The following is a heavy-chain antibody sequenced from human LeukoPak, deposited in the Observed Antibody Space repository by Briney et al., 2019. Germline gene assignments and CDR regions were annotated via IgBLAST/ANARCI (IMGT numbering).Heavy chain of an antibody. CDR1: GFTFSSYA. V-gene: IGHV3-23*01. J-gene: IGHJ4*02. D-gene: IGHD5-18*01. CDR3: AKLHLRGYSYGYKEDY. Sequence: PGGSLRLSCAASGFTFSSYAMSWVRQAPGKGLEWVSAISGSGGSTYYADSVKGRFTISRDNSKNTLYLQMNSLRAEDTAVYYCAKLHLRGYSYGYKEDYWGQGTLVTVSS. CDR2: ISGSGGST.